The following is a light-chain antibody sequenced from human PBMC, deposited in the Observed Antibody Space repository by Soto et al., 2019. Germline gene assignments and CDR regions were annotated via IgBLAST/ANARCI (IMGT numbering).Light chain of an antibody. J-gene: IGLJ2*01. CDR1: SSDIDDFDY. CDR2: EVS. V-gene: IGLV2-14*01. CDR3: TSYTSRSTVV. Sequence: QSALTQPASVSGSPGQSITISCTGTSSDIDDFDYVSWYQQHPGKAPKLMIYEVSNRPSGVSHRFSGSKSGNTASLTISGLQAEDEADYYCTSYTSRSTVVFGGGTKVTVL.